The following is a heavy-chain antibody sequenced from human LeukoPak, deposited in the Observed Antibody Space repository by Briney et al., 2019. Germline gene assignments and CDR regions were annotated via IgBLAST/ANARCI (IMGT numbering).Heavy chain of an antibody. D-gene: IGHD3-16*02. J-gene: IGHJ3*01. V-gene: IGHV3-23*01. CDR2: ISYSGANS. CDR1: GFTFSGSA. CDR3: ARDMQLST. Sequence: TGGSLRLSCAASGFTFSGSAMSWVRQAPGERLEWVSLISYSGANSYYTDSARGRFTISRDNSKDTLFLQMNSLRAEDTAIYYCARDMQLSTWGLGTMVTVSS.